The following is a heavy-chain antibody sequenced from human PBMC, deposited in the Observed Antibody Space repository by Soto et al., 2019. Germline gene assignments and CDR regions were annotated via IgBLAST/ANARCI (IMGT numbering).Heavy chain of an antibody. CDR1: GFTFSSYD. J-gene: IGHJ3*02. V-gene: IGHV3-13*04. CDR2: IGTAGDT. Sequence: PGGSLRLSCAASGFTFSSYDMHWVRQATGKGLEWVSAIGTAGDTYYPGSVKGRFTISTENANNSFYLQMNTLTAGDTAVYYCARALPAYDYGSGRPLNGAFDIWGQGTMVTVSS. D-gene: IGHD3-10*01. CDR3: ARALPAYDYGSGRPLNGAFDI.